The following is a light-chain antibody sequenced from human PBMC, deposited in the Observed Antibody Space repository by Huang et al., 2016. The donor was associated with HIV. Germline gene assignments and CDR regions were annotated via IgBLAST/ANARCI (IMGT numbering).Light chain of an antibody. CDR1: QDITHF. CDR3: QQLNSYPLT. J-gene: IGKJ4*01. V-gene: IGKV1-9*01. CDR2: SAS. Sequence: IQLAQSPSSLSASVGDRVTITCRASQDITHFLAWYLQKPGKAPDLLIYSASTLQTGVPSRFSGRGSGTNFTLTISSLQPEDFATYYCQQLNSYPLTFGGGTKVDIK.